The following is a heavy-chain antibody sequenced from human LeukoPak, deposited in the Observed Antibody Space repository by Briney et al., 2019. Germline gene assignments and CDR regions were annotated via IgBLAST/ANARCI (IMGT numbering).Heavy chain of an antibody. CDR3: ARDHSVVVAATFDY. J-gene: IGHJ4*02. V-gene: IGHV1-2*02. CDR2: INPNSGGT. Sequence: ASVKVSCKASGYTFTGYYMHWVRQAPGQGLEWMGWINPNSGGTNYAQKFQGRVTMTRDTSISTAYMELRRPRSDDTAVYYCARDHSVVVAATFDYWGQGTLVTVSS. D-gene: IGHD2-15*01. CDR1: GYTFTGYY.